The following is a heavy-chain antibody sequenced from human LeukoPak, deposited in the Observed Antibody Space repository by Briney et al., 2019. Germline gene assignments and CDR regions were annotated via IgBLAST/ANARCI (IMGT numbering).Heavy chain of an antibody. CDR2: ISYDGSNK. Sequence: GGSLRLSCAASGFTFSSYGMHWVRQAPGKGLEWAAVISYDGSNKYYADSVKGRFTISRDNSKNTLYLQMNSLRAEDTAVYYCASPYGSGSYYYYYYYGMDVWGKGTTVTVSS. CDR1: GFTFSSYG. CDR3: ASPYGSGSYYYYYYYGMDV. J-gene: IGHJ6*04. V-gene: IGHV3-30*03. D-gene: IGHD3-10*01.